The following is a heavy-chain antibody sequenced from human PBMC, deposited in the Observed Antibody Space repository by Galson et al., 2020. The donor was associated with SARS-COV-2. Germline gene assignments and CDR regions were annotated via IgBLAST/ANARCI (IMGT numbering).Heavy chain of an antibody. CDR1: GFTFSSYA. J-gene: IGHJ4*02. CDR2: ISYDGSNK. V-gene: IGHV3-30*04. CDR3: GSGSYWQKIDY. D-gene: IGHD3-10*01. Sequence: GESLKISCAAPGFTFSSYAMHWVRQAPGKGLEWVAVISYDGSNKYYADSVKGRFTISRDNSKNTLYLQMNSLRAEDTAVYYCGSGSYWQKIDYWGQGTLVTVSS.